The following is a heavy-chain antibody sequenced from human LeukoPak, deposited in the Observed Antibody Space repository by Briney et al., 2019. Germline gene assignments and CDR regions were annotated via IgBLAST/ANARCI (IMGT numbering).Heavy chain of an antibody. J-gene: IGHJ3*02. D-gene: IGHD1-26*01. CDR2: IYSGGST. Sequence: GGSLRLSCAASGFTVSSNYMSWVRRAPGKGLEWVSVIYSGGSTYYADSVKGRFTIYRDNSKNTLYLQMNSLRAEDTAVYYCARDLDSGSYYAGAFDIWGQGTMVTVSS. CDR1: GFTVSSNY. V-gene: IGHV3-53*01. CDR3: ARDLDSGSYYAGAFDI.